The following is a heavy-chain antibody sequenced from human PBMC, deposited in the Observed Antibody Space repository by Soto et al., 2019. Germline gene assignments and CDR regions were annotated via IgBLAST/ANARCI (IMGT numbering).Heavy chain of an antibody. CDR3: ARDTRARITMVRGVIIDYYYYYGMDV. Sequence: ASVKVSCKASGYTFTSYGISWVRQAPGQGLEWMGWISAYNGNTNYAQKLQGRVTMTTDTSTSTAYMELRSLRSDDTAVYYCARDTRARITMVRGVIIDYYYYYGMDVWGQGTTVTGSS. CDR1: GYTFTSYG. CDR2: ISAYNGNT. J-gene: IGHJ6*02. D-gene: IGHD3-10*01. V-gene: IGHV1-18*04.